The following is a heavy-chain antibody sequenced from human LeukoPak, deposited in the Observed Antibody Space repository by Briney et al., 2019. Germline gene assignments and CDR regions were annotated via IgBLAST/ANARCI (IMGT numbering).Heavy chain of an antibody. J-gene: IGHJ6*02. V-gene: IGHV3-7*03. CDR2: INHNGNVN. CDR3: ARGGGLDV. D-gene: IGHD3-16*01. Sequence: GGYLRLSCAASGYTFSSYWRNWARKAPGKGLEWVASINHNGNVNYYVDSVKGRFTISRDNAKNSLYLQMSNLRAEDTAVYFCARGGGLDVWGQGATVTVSS. CDR1: GYTFSSYW.